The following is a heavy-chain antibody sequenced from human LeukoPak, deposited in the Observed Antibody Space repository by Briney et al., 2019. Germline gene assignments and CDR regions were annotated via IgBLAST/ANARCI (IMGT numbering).Heavy chain of an antibody. CDR1: GFTFSSYA. V-gene: IGHV3-30-3*01. CDR3: ARARWLDY. Sequence: GGSLRLSCAASGFTFSSYAMHWVCQAPGKGLEWVAVISYDGSNKYYADSVKGRFTISRDNSKNTLYLQMNSLRAEDTAVYYCARARWLDYWGQGSLVTVSS. CDR2: ISYDGSNK. J-gene: IGHJ4*02.